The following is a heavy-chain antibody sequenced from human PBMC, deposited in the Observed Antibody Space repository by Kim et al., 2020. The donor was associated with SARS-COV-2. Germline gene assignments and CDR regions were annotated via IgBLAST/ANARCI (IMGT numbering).Heavy chain of an antibody. V-gene: IGHV4-39*01. Sequence: SETLSLTCTVSGGSISTTYYYWGWVRQPPGKGLEWIGSIYYSGSTYFNPSLKSRVTISVDSSKNQFSLKLTSVTAADTAVYYCAKTGALRGDFRNWFDP. CDR2: IYYSGST. CDR3: AKTGALRGDFRNWFDP. J-gene: IGHJ5*02. CDR1: GGSISTTYYY. D-gene: IGHD3-10*01.